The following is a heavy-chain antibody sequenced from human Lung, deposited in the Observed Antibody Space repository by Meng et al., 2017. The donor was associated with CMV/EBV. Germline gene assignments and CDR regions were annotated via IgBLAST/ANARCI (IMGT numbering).Heavy chain of an antibody. Sequence: GGSLRLSCAASGFTFSTFATSWVRQAPGKGLQWVSVIYSGDDSTYYADSVKGRFTISRDSSKNTLYLQMNSLRAEDTAVYYCAKKGGDGALHYFDYWGQGTLVTGSS. D-gene: IGHD3-16*01. CDR2: IYSGDDST. V-gene: IGHV3-23*03. CDR1: GFTFSTFA. CDR3: AKKGGDGALHYFDY. J-gene: IGHJ4*02.